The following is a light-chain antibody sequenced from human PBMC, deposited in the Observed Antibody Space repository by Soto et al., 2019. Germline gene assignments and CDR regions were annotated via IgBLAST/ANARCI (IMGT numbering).Light chain of an antibody. J-gene: IGKJ2*01. V-gene: IGKV3-11*01. Sequence: DIVLTQSPATLSLSPGERATLSCRASQSVSSYLAWYQQKPGQAPRLLIYDASNRATGIPARFSGSGSGTDFTLTISSLEPEDFAVYYCQQRNNWPPKYTFGQGTKLEIK. CDR2: DAS. CDR3: QQRNNWPPKYT. CDR1: QSVSSY.